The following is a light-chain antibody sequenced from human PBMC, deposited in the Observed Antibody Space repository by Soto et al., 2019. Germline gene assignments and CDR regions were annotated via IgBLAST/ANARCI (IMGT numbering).Light chain of an antibody. Sequence: DIHMTQSPSTLSASAGDRVTITCRASQSITIWLAWYQQKPGKAPKLLIYDASTLESGVPSRFSGSGSGTEFTLTISSLQPDDFATYYCQQFHSFPINFGQGTRLEIK. CDR3: QQFHSFPIN. CDR1: QSITIW. J-gene: IGKJ5*01. V-gene: IGKV1-5*01. CDR2: DAS.